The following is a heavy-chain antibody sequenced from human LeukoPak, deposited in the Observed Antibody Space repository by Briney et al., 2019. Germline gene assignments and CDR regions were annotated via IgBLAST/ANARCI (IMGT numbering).Heavy chain of an antibody. D-gene: IGHD6-13*01. CDR1: GFIFSNYA. V-gene: IGHV3-23*01. Sequence: GGSLRLSCAASGFIFSNYAMTWVRQAPGKGLEWVSSISMTGGITYYADSVKGRFTISRDNSKNTLLLQMKDLRAEDTAVYYCARDLEIVAAGWYFDLWGRGTLVIVSS. CDR2: ISMTGGIT. J-gene: IGHJ2*01. CDR3: ARDLEIVAAGWYFDL.